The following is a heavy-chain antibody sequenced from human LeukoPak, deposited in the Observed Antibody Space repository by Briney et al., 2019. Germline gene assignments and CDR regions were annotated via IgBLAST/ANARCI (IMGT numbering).Heavy chain of an antibody. J-gene: IGHJ4*02. CDR2: INHSGST. CDR3: ARGQGSITIFGVVIGYYFDY. V-gene: IGHV4-34*01. Sequence: SETLSLTCAVYGGSFSGYYWSWIRQPPGKGLEWIGEINHSGSTNYNPSLKSRVTISVDTSKNQFSLKLSSVTAADTAVYYCARGQGSITIFGVVIGYYFDYRGQGTLVTVSS. D-gene: IGHD3-3*01. CDR1: GGSFSGYY.